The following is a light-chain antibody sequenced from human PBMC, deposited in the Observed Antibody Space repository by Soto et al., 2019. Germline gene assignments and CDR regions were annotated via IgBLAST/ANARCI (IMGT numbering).Light chain of an antibody. Sequence: QSVLTQPPSVSAAPGQKVTLSCSGSSSNIGNNYVSWYQQLPGTAPKLLLFENNKRPSGIPDRFSASKSGTSATLAITGLQTGDAADYYCGTWDNSLSLPYVFGTGTKVTVL. J-gene: IGLJ1*01. CDR1: SSNIGNNY. CDR2: ENN. CDR3: GTWDNSLSLPYV. V-gene: IGLV1-51*02.